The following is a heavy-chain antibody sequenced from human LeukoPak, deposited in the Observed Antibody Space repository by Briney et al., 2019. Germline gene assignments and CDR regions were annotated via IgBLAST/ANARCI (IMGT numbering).Heavy chain of an antibody. D-gene: IGHD3-3*01. CDR3: TRDHDFWSGPLDV. Sequence: GGSLRLPCTGSGFTFGDYSMSWFRQAPGKGLEWVGFIWRKGYGGTTEYAASVKGRFTISRDDSKSTAYLQMNSLKTEDTAVYYCTRDHDFWSGPLDVWGTGTTVTVSS. CDR2: IWRKGYGGTT. J-gene: IGHJ6*04. V-gene: IGHV3-49*03. CDR1: GFTFGDYS.